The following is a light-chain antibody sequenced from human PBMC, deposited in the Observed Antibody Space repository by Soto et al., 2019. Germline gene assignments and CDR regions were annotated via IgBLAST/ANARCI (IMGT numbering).Light chain of an antibody. J-gene: IGKJ1*01. CDR1: QSVMSNY. CDR2: GAS. V-gene: IGKV3-20*01. CDR3: QQYGSSPRT. Sequence: EVVLTQSPGSLSLSPGERATLSCRASQSVMSNYLSWYQQKPGQPPRLLIYGASSSATGIPDRFSGSGSGTDFTLTISRLEPEDFAVYYCQQYGSSPRTFGQGTKVDIK.